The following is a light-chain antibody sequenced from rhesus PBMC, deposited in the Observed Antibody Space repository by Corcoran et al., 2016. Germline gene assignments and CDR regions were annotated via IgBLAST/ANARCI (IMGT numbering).Light chain of an antibody. Sequence: DIVLTQSPASLAVSPGQRATITCRASESVRVFGINVIHWYQQKPGQPPKPLIYQTSNQNTGVPGRFSGRGSGAPFNLTINPLGADDAADSYGLPSKISWTFGPGTQVEIK. CDR3: LPSKISWT. CDR1: ESVRVFGINV. CDR2: QTS. V-gene: IGKV7-13*01. J-gene: IGKJ1*01.